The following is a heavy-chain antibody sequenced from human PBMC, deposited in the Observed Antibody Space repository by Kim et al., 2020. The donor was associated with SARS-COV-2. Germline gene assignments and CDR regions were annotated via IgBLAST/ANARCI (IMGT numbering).Heavy chain of an antibody. V-gene: IGHV3-21*06. Sequence: TYIYCSDSVKGRFAISRDNAKNLLYLQMNSLRVEDTAVYYCASYTVIDFWGQGILVTVSS. J-gene: IGHJ4*02. CDR3: ASYTVIDF. CDR2: TYI. D-gene: IGHD3-16*01.